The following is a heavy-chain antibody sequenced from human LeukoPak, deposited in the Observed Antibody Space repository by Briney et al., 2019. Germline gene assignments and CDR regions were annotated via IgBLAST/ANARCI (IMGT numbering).Heavy chain of an antibody. V-gene: IGHV3-21*01. CDR2: ISSSSSYI. D-gene: IGHD6-19*01. J-gene: IGHJ4*02. Sequence: GGPLRLSCAASGFTFSSYSMNWVRQAPGKGLEWDSSISSSSSYIYYADSVKGRFTISRDNAKNSLYLQMNSLRAEDTAVYYCASAVAGLYFDYWGQGTLVTVSS. CDR3: ASAVAGLYFDY. CDR1: GFTFSSYS.